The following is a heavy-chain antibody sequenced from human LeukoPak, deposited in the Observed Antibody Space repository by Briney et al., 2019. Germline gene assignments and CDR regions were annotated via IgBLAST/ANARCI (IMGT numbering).Heavy chain of an antibody. D-gene: IGHD3-10*01. CDR2: ISGSGGST. V-gene: IGHV3-23*01. J-gene: IGHJ4*02. CDR3: AKATSITMVRGVIQRGYFDY. Sequence: GGSLRLSCAASGFTFSSYSMNWVRQAPGKGLEWVSAISGSGGSTYYADSVKGRFTISRDNSKNTLYLQMNSLRAEDTAVYYCAKATSITMVRGVIQRGYFDYWGQGTLVTVSS. CDR1: GFTFSSYS.